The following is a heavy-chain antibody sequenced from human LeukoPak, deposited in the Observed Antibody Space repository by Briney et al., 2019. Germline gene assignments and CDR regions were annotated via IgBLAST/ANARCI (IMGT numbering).Heavy chain of an antibody. Sequence: EASVKVSCKAPGYTFTSYDINWVRQATGQGLEWMGWMNPNSGNTGYAQKFQGRVTMTRNTSISTAYMELSSLRSEDTAVYYCARTLHGIAAARIKPYYFDYWGQGTLVTVSS. CDR2: MNPNSGNT. D-gene: IGHD6-13*01. V-gene: IGHV1-8*01. J-gene: IGHJ4*02. CDR3: ARTLHGIAAARIKPYYFDY. CDR1: GYTFTSYD.